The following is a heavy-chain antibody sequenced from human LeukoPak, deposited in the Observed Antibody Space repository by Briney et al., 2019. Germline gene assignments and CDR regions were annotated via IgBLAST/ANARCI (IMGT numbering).Heavy chain of an antibody. V-gene: IGHV4-59*01. Sequence: KPSETLSLTCTVSGGSISSYYWSWIRQPPGKGLEWIGYIYYSGSTNYNPSLKSRVTISVDTSKNQFSLKLSSVTAADTAVYYCARWVAAADKYYFDYWGQGTLVTVSS. J-gene: IGHJ4*02. CDR2: IYYSGST. CDR1: GGSISSYY. D-gene: IGHD6-13*01. CDR3: ARWVAAADKYYFDY.